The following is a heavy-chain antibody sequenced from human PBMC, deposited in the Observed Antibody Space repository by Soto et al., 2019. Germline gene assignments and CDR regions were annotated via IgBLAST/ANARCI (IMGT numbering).Heavy chain of an antibody. CDR1: GGSISSGGYS. CDR3: ARGWLRLYYFDY. CDR2: IYHSGST. D-gene: IGHD5-12*01. V-gene: IGHV4-30-2*01. Sequence: SETLSLTCAVSGGSISSGGYSWSWIRQPPGKGLEWIGYIYHSGSTYYNPSLKSRVTISVDRSKNQFPLKLSSVTAADTAVYYCARGWLRLYYFDYWGQGTLVTVSS. J-gene: IGHJ4*02.